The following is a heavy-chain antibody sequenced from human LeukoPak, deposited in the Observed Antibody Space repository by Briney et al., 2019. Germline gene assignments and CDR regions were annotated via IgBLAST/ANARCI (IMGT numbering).Heavy chain of an antibody. D-gene: IGHD6-13*01. V-gene: IGHV4-39*07. Sequence: NPSETLSLTCIVSGGSISSTSYYWGWIRQPPGKGLEWIGSIYYSGNTYHNPSLKSRVTISVDTSKNQFSLKLSSVSAADTAVYYCARVYYSRSYDYWYFDLWGRGTLVTVSS. CDR2: IYYSGNT. J-gene: IGHJ2*01. CDR1: GGSISSTSYY. CDR3: ARVYYSRSYDYWYFDL.